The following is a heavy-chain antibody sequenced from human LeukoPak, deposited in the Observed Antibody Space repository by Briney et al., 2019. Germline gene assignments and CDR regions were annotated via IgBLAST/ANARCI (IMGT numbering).Heavy chain of an antibody. V-gene: IGHV3-48*03. CDR2: ISSSGSTI. J-gene: IGHJ4*02. Sequence: PGGSLRLSRAASGFTFSSYEMNWVRQAPGKGLEWVSYISSSGSTIYYADSVKGRFTISRDNAKNSLYLQMNSLRAEDTAVYYCAREGSAATVVRQAYFDYWGQGTLVTVSS. CDR3: AREGSAATVVRQAYFDY. CDR1: GFTFSSYE. D-gene: IGHD4-23*01.